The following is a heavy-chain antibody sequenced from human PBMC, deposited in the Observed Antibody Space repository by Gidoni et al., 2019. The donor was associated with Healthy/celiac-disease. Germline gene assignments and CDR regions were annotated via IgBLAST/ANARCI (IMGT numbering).Heavy chain of an antibody. CDR1: GFTFSSYA. D-gene: IGHD5-18*01. J-gene: IGHJ6*03. CDR2: ISYDGSNK. Sequence: QVQLVESGGGVVQPGRSLSLSCAASGFTFSSYAMHWVRQAPGKGLEWVAVISYDGSNKYYADSVKGRFTISRDNSKNTLYLQMNSLRAEDTAVYYCARDPSQYSYGIFYYYYMDVWGKGTTVTVSS. CDR3: ARDPSQYSYGIFYYYYMDV. V-gene: IGHV3-30-3*01.